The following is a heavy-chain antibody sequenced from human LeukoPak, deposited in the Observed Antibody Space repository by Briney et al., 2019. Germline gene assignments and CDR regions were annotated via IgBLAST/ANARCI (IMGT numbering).Heavy chain of an antibody. CDR2: ISGGGGNK. CDR3: AKRSGSPHNFDF. V-gene: IGHV3-43*02. D-gene: IGHD1-1*01. Sequence: GGSLRLSCAASEFTFHDHDMHWVRQAPGKGLEWVSLISGGGGNKNYADTVKGRFTISRDNSENFLYLQMSSLRSEDTAFYYCAKRSGSPHNFDFWGQGALVTVSS. CDR1: EFTFHDHD. J-gene: IGHJ4*02.